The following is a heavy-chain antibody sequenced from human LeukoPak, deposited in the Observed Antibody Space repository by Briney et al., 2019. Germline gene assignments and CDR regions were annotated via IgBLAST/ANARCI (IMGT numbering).Heavy chain of an antibody. CDR1: GFTFSSYW. CDR2: IKQDGSEK. CDR3: ARVYAYYYGSGSYFDY. D-gene: IGHD3-10*01. J-gene: IGHJ4*02. Sequence: PGGSLRLSCAASGFTFSSYWMSWVRQAPGKGLEWAANIKQDGSEKYYVDSVKGRFTISRDNAKNSLYLQMNSLRAEDTAVYYCARVYAYYYGSGSYFDYWGQGILVTVSS. V-gene: IGHV3-7*01.